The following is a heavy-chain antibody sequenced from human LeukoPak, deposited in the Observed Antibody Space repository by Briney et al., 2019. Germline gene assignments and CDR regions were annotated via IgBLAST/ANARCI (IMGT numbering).Heavy chain of an antibody. D-gene: IGHD6-19*01. J-gene: IGHJ4*02. Sequence: SETLSLTCTVSGGSISSSSYYWGWIRQPPGKGLEWIGSIYYSGSTYYNPSLKSRVTISVDTSKNQFSLKLSSVTAADTAVYYCAREKIAVAGPIIDYWGQGTLVTVSS. CDR3: AREKIAVAGPIIDY. V-gene: IGHV4-39*07. CDR2: IYYSGST. CDR1: GGSISSSSYY.